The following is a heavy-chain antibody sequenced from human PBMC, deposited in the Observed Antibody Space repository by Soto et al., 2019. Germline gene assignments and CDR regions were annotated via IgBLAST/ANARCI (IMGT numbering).Heavy chain of an antibody. CDR1: GGTISSFY. J-gene: IGHJ4*02. CDR3: ARGEARVAIPSGY. D-gene: IGHD2-15*01. V-gene: IGHV4-59*01. Sequence: SETLSLTCTVSGGTISSFYWRWIRQPPGKGLAWIGYIYYSGRTNYNPSLKSRVTISVDTSKNQFSLKLSSVTAADTAVYYCARGEARVAIPSGYRGQGTLVTRPS. CDR2: IYYSGRT.